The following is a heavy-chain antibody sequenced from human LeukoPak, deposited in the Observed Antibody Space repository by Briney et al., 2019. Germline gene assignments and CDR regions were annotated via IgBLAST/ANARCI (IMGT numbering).Heavy chain of an antibody. J-gene: IGHJ3*01. Sequence: PSETLSLTCTVSGGSISSSSYYWGWIRQPPGKGLEWIGSIYYSGSTYYNPSLKSRVTISVDTSKNQFALKLSSVTAADTAVYYCARRRRGYSGVNAFDLWGQGTMVTVSS. V-gene: IGHV4-39*01. D-gene: IGHD5-12*01. CDR3: ARRRRGYSGVNAFDL. CDR1: GGSISSSSYY. CDR2: IYYSGST.